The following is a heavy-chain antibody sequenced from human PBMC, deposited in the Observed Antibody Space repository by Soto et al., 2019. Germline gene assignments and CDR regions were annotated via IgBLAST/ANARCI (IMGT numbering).Heavy chain of an antibody. V-gene: IGHV3-15*07. Sequence: EVQLVESGGGLVEPGGSLILSCAASGFNFINAWMHWVRQAPGKGLEWVGRIKSKTDGGTTDYAAPVKGRFIISSDDSKNTLYLQINSLTIEDTAVYYCSALGVWGQGTTVTVSS. J-gene: IGHJ6*02. CDR2: IKSKTDGGTT. CDR3: SALGV. D-gene: IGHD1-26*01. CDR1: GFNFINAW.